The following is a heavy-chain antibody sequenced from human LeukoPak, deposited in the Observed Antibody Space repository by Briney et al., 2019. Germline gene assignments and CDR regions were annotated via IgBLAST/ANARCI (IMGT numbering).Heavy chain of an antibody. V-gene: IGHV4-59*12. CDR2: IYYSGST. D-gene: IGHD3-10*01. CDR3: ARAPRSVSTYYYGSGSPMSFDS. Sequence: SETLSLTCTVSGGSISSYYWSWIRQPPGKGLEWIGYIYYSGSTNYNPSLKSRVTISVDTSKNQFSLKVSSVTAADTAVYYCARAPRSVSTYYYGSGSPMSFDSWGQGTLVTVSS. J-gene: IGHJ4*02. CDR1: GGSISSYY.